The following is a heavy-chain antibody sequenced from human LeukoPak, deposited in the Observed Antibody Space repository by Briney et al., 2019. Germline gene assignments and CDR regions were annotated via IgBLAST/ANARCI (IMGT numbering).Heavy chain of an antibody. Sequence: GASVKVSCKASGYTFSSYAIHWVRQAPGQRLEWMGWINVGNGNTKYSQKFQGRVTMTRNTSISTAYMELSSLRSEDTAVYYCARRRPGVTGTTRVDWFDPWGQGTLVTVSS. CDR1: GYTFSSYA. CDR3: ARRRPGVTGTTRVDWFDP. D-gene: IGHD1-7*01. CDR2: INVGNGNT. V-gene: IGHV1-3*01. J-gene: IGHJ5*02.